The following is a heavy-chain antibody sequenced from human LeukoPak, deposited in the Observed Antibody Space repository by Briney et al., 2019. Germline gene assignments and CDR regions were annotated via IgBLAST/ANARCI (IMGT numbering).Heavy chain of an antibody. CDR2: ISYDGSNK. CDR1: GVTFSSYA. J-gene: IGHJ4*02. D-gene: IGHD3-22*01. V-gene: IGHV3-30*04. CDR3: ARDARTVGITMIVVGFDY. Sequence: HPGGSLRLSCAASGVTFSSYAMYWVRQSPGKGLEWVAVISYDGSNKYYADAVKGRFTISRDNSKNTLYLQMNSLRAEDTAVYYCARDARTVGITMIVVGFDYWGQGTLVTVSS.